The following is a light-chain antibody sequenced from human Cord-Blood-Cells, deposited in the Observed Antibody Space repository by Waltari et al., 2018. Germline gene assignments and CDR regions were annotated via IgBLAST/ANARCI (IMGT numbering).Light chain of an antibody. Sequence: QSVLTQPPSASGTPGQRVTISCSGSSSNIGSNYVYWYQQLPGTAPNLLIYRNNQRPSGVPDRLSGSKSGTSASLAISGLRSEDEADYYCAAWDDSLSGRVFGGGTKLTVL. V-gene: IGLV1-47*01. CDR2: RNN. CDR3: AAWDDSLSGRV. J-gene: IGLJ3*02. CDR1: SSNIGSNY.